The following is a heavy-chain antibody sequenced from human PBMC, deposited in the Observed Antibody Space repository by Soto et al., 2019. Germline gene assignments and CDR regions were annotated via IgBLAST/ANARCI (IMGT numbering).Heavy chain of an antibody. Sequence: EVQLVESGGGLVQPGRSLRLSCAASGFTFDDYAMHWVRQAPGKGLEWVSGISWNSGSIGYVDSVKGRFTISRDNAKNSLYLQMNSLRAEDTALYYCAKGSYCSGGSCYDYYYGMDVWGQGTTVTVSS. V-gene: IGHV3-9*01. D-gene: IGHD2-15*01. CDR1: GFTFDDYA. J-gene: IGHJ6*02. CDR3: AKGSYCSGGSCYDYYYGMDV. CDR2: ISWNSGSI.